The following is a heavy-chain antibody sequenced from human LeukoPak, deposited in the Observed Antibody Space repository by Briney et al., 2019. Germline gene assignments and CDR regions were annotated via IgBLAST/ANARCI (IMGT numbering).Heavy chain of an antibody. J-gene: IGHJ4*02. CDR2: IYYSGST. D-gene: IGHD6-13*01. Sequence: PSETLSLTCTVSGGSISSSSYYWGWIRQPPGKGLEWIGSIYYSGSTNYNPSLKSRVTISVDTSKNQFSLKLSAVTAADTDVYYCARVGGFLYGGVLSSSPLYYFDYWGQGTLVTVSS. CDR3: ARVGGFLYGGVLSSSPLYYFDY. CDR1: GGSISSSSYY. V-gene: IGHV4-39*07.